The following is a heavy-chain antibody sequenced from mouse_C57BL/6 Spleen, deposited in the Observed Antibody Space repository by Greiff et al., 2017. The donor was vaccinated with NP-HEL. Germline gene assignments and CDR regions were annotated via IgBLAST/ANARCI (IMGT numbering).Heavy chain of an antibody. CDR3: ATIYYDHGAY. D-gene: IGHD2-4*01. CDR1: GFSLTSYG. J-gene: IGHJ3*01. V-gene: IGHV2-6*01. CDR2: IWGVGST. Sequence: QVQLKESGPGLVAPSQSLSITCPVSGFSLTSYGVDWVRQSPGKGLEWLGVIWGVGSTNYNSALKSRLSISKDNSKSQVFLKMNSLQTDDTAMYYCATIYYDHGAYWGQGTLVTVSA.